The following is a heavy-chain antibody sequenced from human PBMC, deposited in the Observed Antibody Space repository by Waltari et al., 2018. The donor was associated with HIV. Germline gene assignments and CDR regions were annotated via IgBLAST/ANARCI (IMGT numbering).Heavy chain of an antibody. CDR3: ARRQQLTD. CDR2: IKEDGSEI. J-gene: IGHJ4*02. Sequence: EVRLVESGGGLVQPGGSLRLSWAASGFTFSSPWMTWVRQAPGKGLEWVANIKEDGSEIHYVDSVKGRFTISRDNAKNSLYLQMNSRRAEDTAVYYCARRQQLTDWGQGTLVTVSS. D-gene: IGHD6-13*01. V-gene: IGHV3-7*01. CDR1: GFTFSSPW.